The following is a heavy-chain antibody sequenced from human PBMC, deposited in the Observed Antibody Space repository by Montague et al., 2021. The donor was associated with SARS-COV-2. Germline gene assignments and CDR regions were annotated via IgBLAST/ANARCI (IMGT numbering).Heavy chain of an antibody. J-gene: IGHJ4*02. V-gene: IGHV4-4*02. CDR3: ARKGSGRPDLAY. CDR1: GDSISTYYW. D-gene: IGHD1-26*01. Sequence: SETLSLTCAVFGDSISTYYWCWCRRLPPGGREERVGVIYHTGSNNYQSPLTRRAILSVDNTCNQFSLRVSSVTAADTAIYYWARKGSGRPDLAYWGQGTLVTVSS. CDR2: IYHTGSN.